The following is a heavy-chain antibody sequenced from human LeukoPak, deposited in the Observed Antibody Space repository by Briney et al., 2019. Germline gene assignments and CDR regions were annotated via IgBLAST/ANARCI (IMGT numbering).Heavy chain of an antibody. V-gene: IGHV4-59*01. CDR3: ARAYGEYSSDY. D-gene: IGHD6-6*01. CDR2: IYYSGST. CDR1: GGSISSYY. Sequence: PSETLSLTCTVSGGSISSYYWSWIRQPPGKGLEWIGYIYYSGSTNYNPSLKSRVTISVDTSKNQFSLKLSSVTAADTAVYYCARAYGEYSSDYWGQGTLVTVSP. J-gene: IGHJ4*02.